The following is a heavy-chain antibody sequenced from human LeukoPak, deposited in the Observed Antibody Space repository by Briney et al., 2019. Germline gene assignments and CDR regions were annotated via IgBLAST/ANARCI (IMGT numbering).Heavy chain of an antibody. V-gene: IGHV1-2*02. J-gene: IGHJ6*02. D-gene: IGHD2-2*01. CDR1: GNTFTVYY. Sequence: ASVKVSCTASGNTFTVYYMHWVRQAPGQGLEWMGWINPNTGGTDTAQKFQGRVTMTRDTSISTAYMELSRLRSDDTAVYYCTRDHCTRTNCYEDYYYGMDVWGQGTTVTVSS. CDR2: INPNTGGT. CDR3: TRDHCTRTNCYEDYYYGMDV.